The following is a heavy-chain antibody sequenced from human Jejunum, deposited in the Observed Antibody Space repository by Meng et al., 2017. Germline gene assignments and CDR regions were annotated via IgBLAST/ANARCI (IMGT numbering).Heavy chain of an antibody. CDR3: ARVNWTSSYWYFDL. D-gene: IGHD1-1*01. V-gene: IGHV4-31*01. CDR1: GASMSSGNYY. CDR2: IYYSGST. J-gene: IGHJ2*01. Sequence: QMHLQQSGPVLVKPSQTLSRTCTVSGASMSSGNYYWTWIRQHPGKGLEWIGYIYYSGSTYYNPSLQSLVTISIDMSENQFSLKLTSVTAADTAVYYCARVNWTSSYWYFDLWGRGTLVTVSS.